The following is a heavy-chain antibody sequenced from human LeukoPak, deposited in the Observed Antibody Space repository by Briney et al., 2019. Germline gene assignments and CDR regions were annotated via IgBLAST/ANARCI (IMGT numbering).Heavy chain of an antibody. CDR1: GYTFTSYG. CDR3: ARVDRGSSGYGFDY. V-gene: IGHV1-18*01. J-gene: IGHJ4*02. Sequence: ASVKVSCKASGYTFTSYGISWVRQAPGQGLEWMGWISAYNGNTNYAQKLQGRVTMTTDTSTSTAYMELRSLRSEDTAVYYCARVDRGSSGYGFDYWGQGTLVTVSS. CDR2: ISAYNGNT. D-gene: IGHD3-22*01.